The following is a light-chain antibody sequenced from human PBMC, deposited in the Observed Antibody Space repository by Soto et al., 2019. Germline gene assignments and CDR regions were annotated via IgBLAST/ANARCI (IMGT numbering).Light chain of an antibody. V-gene: IGLV1-47*01. CDR2: RNN. Sequence: QSVLTQPPSASRTPGQRVTISCSGSSSNIEYNSVYWYQQLPGSAPKLLIHRNNQRPSGVPDRFSGSKSGTSASLAISGLPSEDDAYYHCASWDDSLRGFVFGTGTKLTVL. CDR3: ASWDDSLRGFV. CDR1: SSNIEYNS. J-gene: IGLJ1*01.